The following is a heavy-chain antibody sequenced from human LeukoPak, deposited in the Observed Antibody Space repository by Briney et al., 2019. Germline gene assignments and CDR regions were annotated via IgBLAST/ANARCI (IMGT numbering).Heavy chain of an antibody. CDR3: ATTFGSFYDFWSGYYTLFDY. D-gene: IGHD3-3*01. V-gene: IGHV3-23*01. Sequence: GGSLRLSCAASGFTFSSYAMSWVRQAPGKGLEWVSAISGSGGSTYYADSVKGRFTISRDNSKNTLYLQMNSLRAEDTAVCYCATTFGSFYDFWSGYYTLFDYWGQGTLVTVSS. CDR1: GFTFSSYA. CDR2: ISGSGGST. J-gene: IGHJ4*02.